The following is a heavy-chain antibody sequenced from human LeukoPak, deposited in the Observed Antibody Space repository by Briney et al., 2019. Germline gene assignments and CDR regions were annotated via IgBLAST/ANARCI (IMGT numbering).Heavy chain of an antibody. J-gene: IGHJ6*02. CDR2: IWYDGSKK. D-gene: IGHD3-9*01. V-gene: IGHV3-33*01. CDR1: AFTFSSFG. CDR3: ARVANITTFGMDV. Sequence: GGSLRLSCAAFAFTFSSFGMHWVRQAPGKGLEWVAVIWYDGSKKYYADSVKGRFTISRDNSKNTLYLQMNSLRAEDTAVYYCARVANITTFGMDVWGQGTTVTVSS.